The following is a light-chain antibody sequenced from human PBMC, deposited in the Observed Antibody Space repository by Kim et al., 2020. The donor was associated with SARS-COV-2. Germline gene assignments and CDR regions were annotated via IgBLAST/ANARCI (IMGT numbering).Light chain of an antibody. CDR3: QQYGSSPPIT. CDR2: GAS. Sequence: PGERATPSCRASQSVSNNYLAWYQQKPGQAPRLLIYGASSRATGIPDRFSGSGSGTDFTLTISRLEPEDFAVYYCQQYGSSPPITFGQGTRLEIK. V-gene: IGKV3-20*01. CDR1: QSVSNNY. J-gene: IGKJ5*01.